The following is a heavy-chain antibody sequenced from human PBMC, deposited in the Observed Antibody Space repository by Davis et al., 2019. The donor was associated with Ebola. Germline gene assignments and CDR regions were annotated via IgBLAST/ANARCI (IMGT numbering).Heavy chain of an antibody. CDR2: ISAYNGNT. V-gene: IGHV1-18*01. J-gene: IGHJ4*02. Sequence: AASVKVSCKASGYTFTSYGISWVRQAPGQGLEWMGWISAYNGNTNYAQKFQGRVTITADESTSTAYMELSSLRSEDTAVYYCARAQFPTTSDHWGQGTLVTVSS. D-gene: IGHD1-1*01. CDR1: GYTFTSYG. CDR3: ARAQFPTTSDH.